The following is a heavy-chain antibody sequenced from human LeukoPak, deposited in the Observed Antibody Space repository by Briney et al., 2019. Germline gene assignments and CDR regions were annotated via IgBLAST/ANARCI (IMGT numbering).Heavy chain of an antibody. CDR1: GFTFSIYC. V-gene: IGHV3-33*01. CDR3: ARASGTFDY. J-gene: IGHJ4*02. Sequence: GGSLRLSCAASGFTFSIYCMHWVRQAPGKGLEWVAVIWNDGSNKYCADSVKGRFTISRDNSKNTLYLQMNSLRADNTAVYSCARASGTFDYWGQGTLVTVSS. D-gene: IGHD1-1*01. CDR2: IWNDGSNK.